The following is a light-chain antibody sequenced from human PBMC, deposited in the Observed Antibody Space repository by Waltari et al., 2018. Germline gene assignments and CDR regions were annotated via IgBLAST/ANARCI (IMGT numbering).Light chain of an antibody. CDR2: DAS. J-gene: IGKJ2*01. CDR3: QQRSNWTPHT. CDR1: QSVGTY. V-gene: IGKV3-11*01. Sequence: EIVLTQSPATLSFSPGETATLSCRASQSVGTYLVWYQQKPGQAPRLLIYDASNRATGIPARFRGSGSGTDFTLTISSLEAEDFAVYYCQQRSNWTPHTFGQGARLEIK.